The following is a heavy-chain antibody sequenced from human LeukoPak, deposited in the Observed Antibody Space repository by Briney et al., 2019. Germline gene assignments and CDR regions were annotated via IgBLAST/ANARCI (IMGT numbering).Heavy chain of an antibody. J-gene: IGHJ4*02. V-gene: IGHV1-46*01. CDR1: GYTFTSYY. CDR2: INPSGGST. Sequence: ASVKVSCKASGYTFTSYYMHWVRQAPGQGLEWMGIINPSGGSTSYAQKFQGRVTMTRDMSTSTVYMELSSLRSEDTAVYYCARDSGPELYDSSGYYHPHPHYWGQGTLVTVSS. CDR3: ARDSGPELYDSSGYYHPHPHY. D-gene: IGHD3-22*01.